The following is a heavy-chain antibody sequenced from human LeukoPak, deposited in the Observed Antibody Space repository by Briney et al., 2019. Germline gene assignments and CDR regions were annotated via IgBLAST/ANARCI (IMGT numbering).Heavy chain of an antibody. D-gene: IGHD2-2*01. Sequence: ASVKVSCKASGYTFTGYYLHWVRQAPGQGLGWMGGIIPIFATPTYAQKFQGRVTITRDDSSSTAYMELNSLRSDDTAVYYCAKSLSSCSSTGCPSPYYYYYMDVWGEGTTVTVSS. CDR1: GYTFTGYY. CDR3: AKSLSSCSSTGCPSPYYYYYMDV. V-gene: IGHV1-69*05. CDR2: IIPIFATP. J-gene: IGHJ6*03.